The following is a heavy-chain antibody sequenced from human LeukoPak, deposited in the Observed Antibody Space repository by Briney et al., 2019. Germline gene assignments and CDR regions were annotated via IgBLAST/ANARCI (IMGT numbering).Heavy chain of an antibody. J-gene: IGHJ4*02. CDR2: IYPGDSDT. CDR3: ARHLHSTVTTDGYFDY. V-gene: IGHV5-51*01. D-gene: IGHD4-17*01. Sequence: GESLKISCKGSGYSFTSYWIGWVRQMPGKGQEWMGIIYPGDSDTRYSPSFQGQVTISADKSISTAYLQWSSLKASDTAMYYCARHLHSTVTTDGYFDYWGQGTLVTVSS. CDR1: GYSFTSYW.